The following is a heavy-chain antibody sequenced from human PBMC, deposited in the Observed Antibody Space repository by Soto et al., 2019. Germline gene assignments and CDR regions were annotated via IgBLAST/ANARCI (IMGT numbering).Heavy chain of an antibody. J-gene: IGHJ6*02. CDR2: IYYSGST. CDR3: ARFGGGMDV. CDR1: GGSISSYY. V-gene: IGHV4-59*12. D-gene: IGHD3-10*01. Sequence: SETLSLTCTVSGGSISSYYWSWFRQPPGKGLDGIGYIYYSGSTNYNPSLKSRVTISVDTSKNQFSLKLSSVTAADTAVYYCARFGGGMDVWGQGTTVTVSS.